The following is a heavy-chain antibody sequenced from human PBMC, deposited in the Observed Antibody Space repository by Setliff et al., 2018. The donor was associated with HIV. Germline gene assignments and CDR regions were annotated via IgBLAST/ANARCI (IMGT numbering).Heavy chain of an antibody. CDR1: GFTFSDHY. CDR2: SRNKANSYTT. J-gene: IGHJ6*03. D-gene: IGHD3-10*01. V-gene: IGHV3-72*01. Sequence: PGGSLRLSCAASGFTFSDHYMDWVRQAPGKGLEWVGRSRNKANSYTTEYAASVKGRLTISRDDSKNSLYLQMNSLKTEDTAVYYCARGRLLWSGSYYYYYMDVWGKGTTVTVSS. CDR3: ARGRLLWSGSYYYYYMDV.